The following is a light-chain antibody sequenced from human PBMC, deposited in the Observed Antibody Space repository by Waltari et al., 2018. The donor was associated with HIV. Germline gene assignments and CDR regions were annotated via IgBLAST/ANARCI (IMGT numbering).Light chain of an antibody. CDR3: QSYDSSLSTVL. CDR1: SSNIGAHYG. CDR2: SDH. V-gene: IGLV1-40*01. Sequence: QSVLTQPPSVSGAPGQTVPISCTGSSSNIGAHYGVNWYQQRPGTAPRLLIFSDHNRPSGVPDRFSGSRSGTSASLAITGLQAEDESDYYCQSYDSSLSTVLFGGGTKLTVL. J-gene: IGLJ3*02.